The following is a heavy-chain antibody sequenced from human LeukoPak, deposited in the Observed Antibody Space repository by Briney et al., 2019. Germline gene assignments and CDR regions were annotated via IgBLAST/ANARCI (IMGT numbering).Heavy chain of an antibody. CDR3: ARGRYFGDY. J-gene: IGHJ4*02. D-gene: IGHD3-10*01. CDR1: GFTFINYA. V-gene: IGHV3-7*05. CDR2: IKQDGSEK. Sequence: GGSLRLSCAASGFTFINYAMNWVRQAPGKGLEWVANIKQDGSEKYYVDSVKGRFTISRDNAKNSLYLQMNSLRAEDTAVYYCARGRYFGDYWGQGTLVTVSS.